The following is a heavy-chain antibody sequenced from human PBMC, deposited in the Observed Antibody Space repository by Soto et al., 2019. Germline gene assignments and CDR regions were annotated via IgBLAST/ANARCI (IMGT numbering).Heavy chain of an antibody. Sequence: QVQLQQWGAGLLKPSETLSLTCAVYGGSFSGHYWTWIRQSPGTGLEWIGEINHSGSTNYNPSLKSRVDISVDTSKNQFSLKLTSVTAADTAVYYCVRKSSLAVRGLFRYHHYGLDVWGQGTTVTVSS. CDR1: GGSFSGHY. CDR3: VRKSSLAVRGLFRYHHYGLDV. V-gene: IGHV4-34*01. D-gene: IGHD3-22*01. J-gene: IGHJ6*02. CDR2: INHSGST.